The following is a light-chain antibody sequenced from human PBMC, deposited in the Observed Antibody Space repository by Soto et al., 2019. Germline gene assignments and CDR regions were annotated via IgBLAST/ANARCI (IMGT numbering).Light chain of an antibody. CDR3: QQYENLPT. V-gene: IGKV1-33*01. J-gene: IGKJ5*01. Sequence: IRMTQSPSSLSASTGDRVTITCQASQNINNYLNWYQQKPGRAPKLLICDASNLEAGVPSRFRGSGSGTDFTFTISRLQPEDIATYYCQQYENLPTFGQGTRLEIK. CDR2: DAS. CDR1: QNINNY.